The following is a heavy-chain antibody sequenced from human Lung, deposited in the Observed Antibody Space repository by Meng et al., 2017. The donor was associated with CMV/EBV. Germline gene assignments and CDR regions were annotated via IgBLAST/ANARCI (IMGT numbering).Heavy chain of an antibody. CDR1: GYTFTSYY. CDR2: INPSGGST. V-gene: IGHV1-46*01. D-gene: IGHD2-2*02. Sequence: KISXKASGYTFTSYYMHWVRQAPGQGLEWMGIINPSGGSTSYAQKFQGRVTMTRDTSTSTVYMELSSLRSEDTAVYYCARLYCSSTSCYTAGYFQHWGQGTLVXVSS. J-gene: IGHJ1*01. CDR3: ARLYCSSTSCYTAGYFQH.